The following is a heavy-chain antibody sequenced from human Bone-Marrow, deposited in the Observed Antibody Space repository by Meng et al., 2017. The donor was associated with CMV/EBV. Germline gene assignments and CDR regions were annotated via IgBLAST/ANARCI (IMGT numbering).Heavy chain of an antibody. J-gene: IGHJ3*02. CDR3: AGRRWLRVRIDAFDI. Sequence: GSLRLSCVVSGGSISSSNWWTWVRQPPGKGLEWIGEIYHSGSTNYNPSLKSRVTISVDTSKNQFSLKLSSVTAADRAVYYCAGRRWLRVRIDAFDIWGQGTMVTVSS. V-gene: IGHV4-4*02. CDR1: GGSISSSNW. D-gene: IGHD5-12*01. CDR2: IYHSGST.